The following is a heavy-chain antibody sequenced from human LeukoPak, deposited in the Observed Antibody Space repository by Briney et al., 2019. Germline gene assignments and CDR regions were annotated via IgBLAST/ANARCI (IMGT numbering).Heavy chain of an antibody. V-gene: IGHV4-59*01. J-gene: IGHJ1*01. CDR1: GGSISNYY. D-gene: IGHD6-19*01. CDR2: IYYSGST. CDR3: ARDVEGSGWSDFQH. Sequence: SETLSLTCTVSGGSISNYYWSWIRQPPGKGLEWIGYIYYSGSTNYNPSLKSRVTISVDTSKNQFSLKLSSVTAADTAVYYCARDVEGSGWSDFQHWGQGTLVTVSS.